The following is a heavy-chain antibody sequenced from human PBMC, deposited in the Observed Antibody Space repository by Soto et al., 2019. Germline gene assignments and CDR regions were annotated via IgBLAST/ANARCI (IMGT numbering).Heavy chain of an antibody. D-gene: IGHD2-21*01. Sequence: QVQLVQSGAELKKTGSSVKVSCRASGDTFSSYAVNWVRQAPGRGLEWMGRIITVLGTTDYAQNFKGRVTITAEKSTNPAYMELSSLRSEDTAVYYCARRRYCGYDCYHKHYYGMDVWGQGTTVTVAS. V-gene: IGHV1-69*08. CDR2: IITVLGTT. CDR3: ARRRYCGYDCYHKHYYGMDV. J-gene: IGHJ6*02. CDR1: GDTFSSYA.